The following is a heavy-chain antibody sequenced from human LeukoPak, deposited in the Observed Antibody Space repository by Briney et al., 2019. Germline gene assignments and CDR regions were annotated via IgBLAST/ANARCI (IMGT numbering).Heavy chain of an antibody. CDR3: ARDLILGAGSRRGLNHWFDP. V-gene: IGHV1-69*13. CDR2: IIPIFGTA. CDR1: GGTFSSYA. Sequence: GASVKVSCKASGGTFSSYAISWVRQAPGQGLEWMGGIIPIFGTANYAQKFQGRVTITADESTSTAYMELSSLRSEDTAVYYCARDLILGAGSRRGLNHWFDPWGQGTLVTVSS. J-gene: IGHJ5*02. D-gene: IGHD3-10*01.